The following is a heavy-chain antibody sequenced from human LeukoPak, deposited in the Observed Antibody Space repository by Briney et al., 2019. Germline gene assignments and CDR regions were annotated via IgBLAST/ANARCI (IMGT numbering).Heavy chain of an antibody. V-gene: IGHV3-9*01. CDR2: ISWNSGSI. J-gene: IGHJ4*02. CDR3: AKAAVPGIAAAGTSE. CDR1: GFTFDDYA. Sequence: GGSLRLSCAASGFTFDDYAMHWVRQAPGKGLEWVSGISWNSGSIGYADSVKGRLTISRDNAKNSLYLQMNSLRAEDTALYYCAKAAVPGIAAAGTSEWGQGTLVTVSS. D-gene: IGHD6-13*01.